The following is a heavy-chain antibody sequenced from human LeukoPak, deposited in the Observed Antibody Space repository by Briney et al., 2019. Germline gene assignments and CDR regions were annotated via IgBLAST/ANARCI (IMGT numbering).Heavy chain of an antibody. D-gene: IGHD2-15*01. CDR3: ARGLGYCSGGSCSDY. Sequence: SGTLSLTCAVSGGSISSSNWWGWVRQPPGKGLEWIGEIYHSGSTNYNPSLKSRVTISVDKSKNQFSLKLSSVTAADTAVYYCARGLGYCSGGSCSDYWGQGTLVTVSS. V-gene: IGHV4-4*02. CDR2: IYHSGST. J-gene: IGHJ4*02. CDR1: GGSISSSNW.